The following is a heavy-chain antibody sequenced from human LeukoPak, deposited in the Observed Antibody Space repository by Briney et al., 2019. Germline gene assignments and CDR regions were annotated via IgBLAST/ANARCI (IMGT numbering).Heavy chain of an antibody. CDR3: ARRGNYYGGNSYFDY. CDR2: IYYSGST. Sequence: SETLSLTCTVSGGSISSYYWGWIRQPPGKGLEWIGSIYYSGSTYYNPSLKSRVTISVDTSKNQFSLKLSSVTAADTAVYYCARRGNYYGGNSYFDYWGQGTLVTVSS. D-gene: IGHD4-23*01. J-gene: IGHJ4*02. CDR1: GGSISSYY. V-gene: IGHV4-39*07.